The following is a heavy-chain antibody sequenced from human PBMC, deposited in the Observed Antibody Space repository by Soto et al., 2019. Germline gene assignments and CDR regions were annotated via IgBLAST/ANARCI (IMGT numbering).Heavy chain of an antibody. V-gene: IGHV4-30-2*01. J-gene: IGHJ4*02. Sequence: SETLSLTCAVSGGSISSGGYSWSWIRQPPGKGLEWIGYIYHSGSTYYNPSLKSRVTISVDTSRNQFSLRLSSVTAADTAVYYCARVYGDYLDYWGQGTLVTVSS. CDR1: GGSISSGGYS. CDR3: ARVYGDYLDY. D-gene: IGHD4-17*01. CDR2: IYHSGST.